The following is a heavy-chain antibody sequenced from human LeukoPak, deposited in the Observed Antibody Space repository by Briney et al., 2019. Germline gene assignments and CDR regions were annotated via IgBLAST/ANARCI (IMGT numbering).Heavy chain of an antibody. CDR1: GLTVGIDH. Sequence: GGSLRLSWAGIGLTVGIDHLGWVRQAPGKGLGWVSSISSSSGTIYYAASVKGRFTTSRDNARNSLYLQMNNLRDEDTAVYYCARGGSSCFDSWGQGTLVTVSS. CDR3: ARGGSSCFDS. CDR2: ISSSSGTI. J-gene: IGHJ4*02. V-gene: IGHV3-48*02. D-gene: IGHD6-13*01.